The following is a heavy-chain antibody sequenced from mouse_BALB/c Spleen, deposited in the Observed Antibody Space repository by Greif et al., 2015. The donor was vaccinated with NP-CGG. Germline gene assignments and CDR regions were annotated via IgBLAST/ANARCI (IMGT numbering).Heavy chain of an antibody. CDR3: ARDGNPYYFDY. V-gene: IGHV5-17*02. J-gene: IGHJ2*01. Sequence: EVMLVESGGGLVQPGGSRKLSCAASGFTFSSFGMHWVRQAPEKGLEWVAYISSGGSTIYYADTVKGRFTISRDNPKNTLFLQMTSLRSEDTAMYYCARDGNPYYFDYWGQGTTLTVSS. CDR2: ISSGGSTI. D-gene: IGHD2-1*01. CDR1: GFTFSSFG.